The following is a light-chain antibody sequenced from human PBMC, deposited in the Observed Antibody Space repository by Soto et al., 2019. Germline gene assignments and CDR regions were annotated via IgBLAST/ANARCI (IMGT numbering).Light chain of an antibody. Sequence: QSVLTQPPSASGTPGQRVTISCSGSSSSIGSNTVNWYHQLPGTAPKLLIYSNNQRPSGVPDRFSGSKSGTSASLAISGLQSEDEADYYCVTWDDSLSGRVFGGGTKVTVL. J-gene: IGLJ3*02. CDR2: SNN. CDR3: VTWDDSLSGRV. CDR1: SSSIGSNT. V-gene: IGLV1-44*01.